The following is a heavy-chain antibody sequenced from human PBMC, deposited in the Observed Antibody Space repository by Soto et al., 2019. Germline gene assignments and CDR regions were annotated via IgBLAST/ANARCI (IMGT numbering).Heavy chain of an antibody. V-gene: IGHV1-18*01. CDR3: ARARVRGGSTDWFDP. CDR1: GYTFTSYG. J-gene: IGHJ5*02. D-gene: IGHD1-26*01. Sequence: ASVKVSCKASGYTFTSYGISWVRQAPGQGLEWMGWISAYNGNTNYAQKLQGRVTMTTDTSTSTAYMELRSLRSDDTAVYYCARARVRGGSTDWFDPWGQGTLVTVSS. CDR2: ISAYNGNT.